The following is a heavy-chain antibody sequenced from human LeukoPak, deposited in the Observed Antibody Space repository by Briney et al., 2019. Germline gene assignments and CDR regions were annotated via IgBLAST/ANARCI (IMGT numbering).Heavy chain of an antibody. D-gene: IGHD3-22*01. CDR2: INHSGST. Sequence: SETLSLTCTVSGGSISSYYWSWIRQPPGKGLEWIGEINHSGSTNYNPSLKSRVTISVDTSKNQFSLKLSSVTAADTAVYYCARHRSRRITMIVPRNNWFDPWGQGTLVTVSS. J-gene: IGHJ5*02. CDR1: GGSISSYY. V-gene: IGHV4-34*01. CDR3: ARHRSRRITMIVPRNNWFDP.